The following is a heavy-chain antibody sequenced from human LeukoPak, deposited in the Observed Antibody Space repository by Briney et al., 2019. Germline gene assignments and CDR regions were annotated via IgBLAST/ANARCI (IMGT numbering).Heavy chain of an antibody. CDR2: IIPIFGTA. CDR1: GGTFSSYA. Sequence: ASVKVSCKASGGTFSSYAISWVRQAPGQGLEWMGGIIPIFGTANYAQNFQGRVTITADESTSTAYMELSSLRSEDTAVYYCARSLAAGYDSMCFDYWGQGTLVTVSS. V-gene: IGHV1-69*13. J-gene: IGHJ4*02. CDR3: ARSLAAGYDSMCFDY. D-gene: IGHD5-12*01.